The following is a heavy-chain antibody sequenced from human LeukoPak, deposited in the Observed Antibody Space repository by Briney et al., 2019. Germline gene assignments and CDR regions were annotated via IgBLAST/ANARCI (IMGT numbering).Heavy chain of an antibody. J-gene: IGHJ5*02. Sequence: ASVKVSCKASGYTFTSYDINWVRQATGLGPEWMGWMNLKSGNTGYAQKFQGRVTMTMNTSISTAYLELSSLTSEDTAVYYCARGPNKYDGGNSGSAWFDPWGQGSLVTVSS. D-gene: IGHD4-23*01. V-gene: IGHV1-8*01. CDR3: ARGPNKYDGGNSGSAWFDP. CDR1: GYTFTSYD. CDR2: MNLKSGNT.